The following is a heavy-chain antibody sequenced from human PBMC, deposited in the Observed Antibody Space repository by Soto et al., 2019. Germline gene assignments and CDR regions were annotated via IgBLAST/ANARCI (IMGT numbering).Heavy chain of an antibody. Sequence: HGESLKISCKGSGYSFTSYWIGWVRQMPGKGLEWMGIIYPGDSDTRYSPSFQGQVTISADKSISTAYLQWSSLKASDTAMYYCARQASSGYDGGYYYYGMDVWGQGTTVTVSS. J-gene: IGHJ6*02. V-gene: IGHV5-51*01. CDR1: GYSFTSYW. CDR2: IYPGDSDT. CDR3: ARQASSGYDGGYYYYGMDV. D-gene: IGHD5-12*01.